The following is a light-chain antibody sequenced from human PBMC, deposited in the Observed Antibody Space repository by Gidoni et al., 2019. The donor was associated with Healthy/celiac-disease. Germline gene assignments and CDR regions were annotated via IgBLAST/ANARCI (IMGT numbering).Light chain of an antibody. CDR3: MQALQTPIT. Sequence: DIVMTQSPLSLPVTPGEPASISCSSSQSILHSNGYNYLDWYLKKPGQSPQLLIYLGSNRASGVPDMFSGSGSGTDFTLKISIVEAEDVGVYYCMQALQTPITFGQGTRLEIK. V-gene: IGKV2-28*01. CDR2: LGS. J-gene: IGKJ5*01. CDR1: QSILHSNGYNY.